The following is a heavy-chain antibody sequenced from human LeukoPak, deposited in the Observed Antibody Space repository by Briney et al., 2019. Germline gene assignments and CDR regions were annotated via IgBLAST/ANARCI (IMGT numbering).Heavy chain of an antibody. CDR3: ARDLHSDPTLFDY. Sequence: GGSLRLSCAASGFTFSSYAMHWVRQAPGKGLEWVAVISYDGSNKYYADSVKGRFTISRDNSKNTLYLQMNSLRAEDTAVYYCARDLHSDPTLFDYWGQGTLVTVSS. J-gene: IGHJ4*02. CDR1: GFTFSSYA. V-gene: IGHV3-30-3*01. CDR2: ISYDGSNK.